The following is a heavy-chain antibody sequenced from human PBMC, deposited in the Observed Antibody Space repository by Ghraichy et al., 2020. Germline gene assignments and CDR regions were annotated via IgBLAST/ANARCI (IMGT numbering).Heavy chain of an antibody. CDR3: ASGLEGYGSGSYYNSNWFDP. CDR1: GGSISSGGYY. Sequence: LSLTCTVSGGSISSGGYYWSWIRQHPGKGLEWIGYIYYSGSTYYNPSLKSRVTISVDTSKNQFSLKLSSVTAADTAVYYCASGLEGYGSGSYYNSNWFDPWGQGTLVTVSS. V-gene: IGHV4-31*03. CDR2: IYYSGST. J-gene: IGHJ5*02. D-gene: IGHD3-10*01.